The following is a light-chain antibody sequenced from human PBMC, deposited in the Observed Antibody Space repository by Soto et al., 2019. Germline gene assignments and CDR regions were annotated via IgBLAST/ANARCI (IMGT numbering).Light chain of an antibody. V-gene: IGKV3-15*01. CDR3: QQYDKWPPT. CDR2: GAS. CDR1: QSISSK. Sequence: EIKMAQSPDTLSVSPGERATLSCRASQSISSKLAWYQQRPGQAPRLLIYGASTRATGVPVRFRGGGSGTEFTLTIGGLQSEDFAVYCCQQYDKWPPTFGGGTKVDIK. J-gene: IGKJ4*01.